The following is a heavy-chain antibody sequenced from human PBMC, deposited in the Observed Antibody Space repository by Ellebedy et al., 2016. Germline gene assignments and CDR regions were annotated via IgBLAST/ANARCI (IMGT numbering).Heavy chain of an antibody. Sequence: GESLKISXAASGFTVSSNYMSWVRQAPGKGLEWVSVIYSGGSTYYADSVKGRFTISRDNSKNTLYLQMNSLRAEDTAVYYCARRADYWGQGTLVTVSS. CDR2: IYSGGST. CDR3: ARRADY. J-gene: IGHJ4*02. V-gene: IGHV3-53*01. CDR1: GFTVSSNY.